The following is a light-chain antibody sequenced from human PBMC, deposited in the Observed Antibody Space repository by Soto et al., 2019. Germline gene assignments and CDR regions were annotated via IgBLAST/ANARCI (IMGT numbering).Light chain of an antibody. CDR3: MQARHIPFT. J-gene: IGKJ3*01. CDR2: LGS. Sequence: DVVMTQSPLSLPVTPGEPASISCRSSQSLLYSNGYNYLDWYLQKPGQSPQLLIYLGSNRASGVPGRFSCSGSGTDFTLKISRVEPEDVGVYYCMQARHIPFTFGPGTKVHIK. V-gene: IGKV2-28*01. CDR1: QSLLYSNGYNY.